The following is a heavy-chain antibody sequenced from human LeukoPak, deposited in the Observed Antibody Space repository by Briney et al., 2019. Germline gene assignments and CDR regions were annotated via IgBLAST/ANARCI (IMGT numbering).Heavy chain of an antibody. CDR1: GYTFTSYG. V-gene: IGHV1-18*01. Sequence: ASVKVSCKASGYTFTSYGISWVRQAPGQGLEWMGWISAHNGNTNYAQKLQGRVTMTTDTSTSTAYMELRSVRSDDTAVYYCARERPSYDSSGLTLFDYWGQGTLVTVSS. CDR3: ARERPSYDSSGLTLFDY. D-gene: IGHD3-22*01. CDR2: ISAHNGNT. J-gene: IGHJ4*02.